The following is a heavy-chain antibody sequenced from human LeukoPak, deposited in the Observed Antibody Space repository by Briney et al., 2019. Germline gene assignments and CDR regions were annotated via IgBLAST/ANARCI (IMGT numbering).Heavy chain of an antibody. V-gene: IGHV4-34*01. Sequence: PSETLSLTCAVYGGSFSGYYWSWIRQPPGKGLEWIGEINHSGSTNYNPSLKSRVTISVDTSKNQFSLKLSSVTAADTAVYYCARVLYYYDSSGYYSDYYYYYYMDVWGKGTTVTVSS. CDR1: GGSFSGYY. D-gene: IGHD3-22*01. CDR2: INHSGST. J-gene: IGHJ6*03. CDR3: ARVLYYYDSSGYYSDYYYYYYMDV.